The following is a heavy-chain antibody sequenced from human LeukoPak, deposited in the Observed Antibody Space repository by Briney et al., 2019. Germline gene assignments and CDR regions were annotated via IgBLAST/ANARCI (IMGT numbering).Heavy chain of an antibody. CDR2: INPSGGST. D-gene: IGHD1-26*01. Sequence: ASVKVSCKASGYTFTSYYMHWVRQAPGQGLEWMGIINPSGGSTSYAQKFQCRVTMTRDTSTSTVYMELSSLRSEDTAVYYCARVTRRYSGSRDMDYWGQGTLVTVSS. V-gene: IGHV1-46*01. CDR3: ARVTRRYSGSRDMDY. J-gene: IGHJ4*02. CDR1: GYTFTSYY.